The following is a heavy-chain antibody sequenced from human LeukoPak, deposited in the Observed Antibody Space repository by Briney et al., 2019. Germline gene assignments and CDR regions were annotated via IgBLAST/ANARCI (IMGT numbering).Heavy chain of an antibody. CDR2: INHSGST. D-gene: IGHD5-18*01. CDR1: GGSFSGYY. Sequence: SETLSLTCAVYGGSFSGYYWSWIRQPPGKGLEWIGEINHSGSTNYNPSLKSRVTISVDTSKNQFSLKLSSVTAADTAVYYCARVSGYSYGYGDWFDPWGQGTLVTVSS. CDR3: ARVSGYSYGYGDWFDP. J-gene: IGHJ5*02. V-gene: IGHV4-34*01.